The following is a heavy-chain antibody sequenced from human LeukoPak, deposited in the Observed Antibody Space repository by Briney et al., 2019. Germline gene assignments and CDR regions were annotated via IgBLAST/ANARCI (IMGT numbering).Heavy chain of an antibody. V-gene: IGHV3-30*02. D-gene: IGHD3-10*01. CDR2: IRYDGSNK. J-gene: IGHJ4*02. Sequence: PGGSPRLSCAASGFTLSSYGMRWVRQAPGKGLEWVAFIRYDGSNKYYADSVKGRFTISRDNSKNTLYLQMNSLRAEDTAVYYCAKDYGSGSYFDYWGQGTLVTVSS. CDR3: AKDYGSGSYFDY. CDR1: GFTLSSYG.